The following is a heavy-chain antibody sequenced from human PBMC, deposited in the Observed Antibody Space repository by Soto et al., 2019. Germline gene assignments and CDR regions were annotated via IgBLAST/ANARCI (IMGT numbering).Heavy chain of an antibody. CDR1: GFTFSSYG. J-gene: IGHJ3*02. CDR2: ISYDGSNK. V-gene: IGHV3-30*18. CDR3: AKDNGSGCDWLRVGDASDI. D-gene: IGHD5-12*01. Sequence: QVQLVESGGGVVQPGRSLRLSCAASGFTFSSYGMHWVRQAPGKGLEWVAVISYDGSNKYYADSVKGRLTISRDNSKTXLXXQMNSLRGEDTAVYYCAKDNGSGCDWLRVGDASDIWGQGTMVTVSS.